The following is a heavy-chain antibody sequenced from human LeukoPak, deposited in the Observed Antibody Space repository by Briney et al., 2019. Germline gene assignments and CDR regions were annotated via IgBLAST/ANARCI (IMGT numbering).Heavy chain of an antibody. CDR2: IGNDGRMM. V-gene: IGHV3-11*04. D-gene: IGHD3-22*01. CDR3: ARDASHFDSSGYFHNYYYGMDV. CDR1: GGSFSGYY. Sequence: LSLTCAVYGGSFSGYYWSWIRQPPGKGLEWVSYIGNDGRMMYYADSVKGRFTISRDSAKNSLYLQMNSLGADDTAVYYCARDASHFDSSGYFHNYYYGMDVWGQGTTVTVSS. J-gene: IGHJ6*02.